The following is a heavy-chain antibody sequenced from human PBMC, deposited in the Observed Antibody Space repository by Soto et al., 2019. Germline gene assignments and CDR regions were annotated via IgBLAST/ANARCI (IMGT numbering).Heavy chain of an antibody. J-gene: IGHJ4*02. D-gene: IGHD6-19*01. CDR1: GFTFSKFG. Sequence: EVQLLESGGGLVQPGGSLRLSCAASGFTFSKFGMSWVRLAPAKGLEWVSSITDSGASTYYADSVKGRFTFSRDNSKNTLDLHMNSLRAEDTAIYYCARRDTSGSYYFDYWGQGTLVTVSP. CDR3: ARRDTSGSYYFDY. CDR2: ITDSGAST. V-gene: IGHV3-23*01.